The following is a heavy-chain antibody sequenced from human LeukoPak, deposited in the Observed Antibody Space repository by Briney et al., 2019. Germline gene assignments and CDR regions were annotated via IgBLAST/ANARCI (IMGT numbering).Heavy chain of an antibody. CDR1: GGSISSSSYY. V-gene: IGHV4-39*07. CDR3: ARDHRGYDFWSGYYKDDYFDY. CDR2: IYYSGST. J-gene: IGHJ4*02. D-gene: IGHD3-3*01. Sequence: SETLSLTCTVSGGSISSSSYYWGWIRQPPGKGLEWIGSIYYSGSTYYNPSLKSRVTMSVDTSKNQFSLKLSSVTAADTAVYYCARDHRGYDFWSGYYKDDYFDYWGQGTLVTVSS.